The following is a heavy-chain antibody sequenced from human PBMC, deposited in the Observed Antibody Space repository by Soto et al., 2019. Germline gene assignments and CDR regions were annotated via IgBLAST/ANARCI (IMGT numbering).Heavy chain of an antibody. CDR2: IKSDGETT. CDR3: AKGPGGGQYGSWYFDL. V-gene: IGHV3-23*01. CDR1: GITFGTYG. D-gene: IGHD1-26*01. J-gene: IGHJ2*01. Sequence: GGSLRLSCVGSGITFGTYGMSWVRLAPGRGPEWVSAIKSDGETTYYPDSVKGRVTSSRDNSQTTLYLQMGNRGVEDRAIYYCAKGPGGGQYGSWYFDLWGRGTLVTVAS.